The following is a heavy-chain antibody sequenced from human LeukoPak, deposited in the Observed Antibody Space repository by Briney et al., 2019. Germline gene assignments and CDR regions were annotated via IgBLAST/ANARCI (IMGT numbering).Heavy chain of an antibody. D-gene: IGHD3-16*01. Sequence: SQTLSLTCTVSGGSISSGGYYWSWIRQHPGKGLEWIGYIYYSGSTYYNPSLKSRVTISVDTSKNQFSLKLSSVTAADTAVYYCARVRSDGGWFDPWGLGTLVTVSS. V-gene: IGHV4-31*03. CDR3: ARVRSDGGWFDP. CDR2: IYYSGST. J-gene: IGHJ5*02. CDR1: GGSISSGGYY.